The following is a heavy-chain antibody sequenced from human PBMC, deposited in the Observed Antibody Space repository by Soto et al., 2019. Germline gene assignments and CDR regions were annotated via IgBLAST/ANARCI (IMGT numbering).Heavy chain of an antibody. V-gene: IGHV1-18*04. D-gene: IGHD6-19*01. CDR1: GYTFTSYG. CDR2: ISAYNGNT. J-gene: IGHJ4*02. Sequence: AAVKVSCKASGYTFTSYGISWVRQAPGQGLEWMGWISAYNGNTNYVQKLQGRVTMTTDTSTSTAYMELRSLRSDDTAVYYCARVSSSGWYNDYWGQGTLVTVSS. CDR3: ARVSSSGWYNDY.